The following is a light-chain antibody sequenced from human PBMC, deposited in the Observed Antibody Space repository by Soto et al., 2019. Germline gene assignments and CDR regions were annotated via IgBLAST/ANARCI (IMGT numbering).Light chain of an antibody. Sequence: QSVLTQPPSASATPGQRVTISCSGSNSNIGRHTVNWYQQLPGTAPKLLIYTDNQRPSGVPDRFSDSTSGTSASLAISALESEDEADYYCAAWDDSLGAGVFGGGTKVTVL. V-gene: IGLV1-44*01. CDR3: AAWDDSLGAGV. J-gene: IGLJ3*02. CDR2: TDN. CDR1: NSNIGRHT.